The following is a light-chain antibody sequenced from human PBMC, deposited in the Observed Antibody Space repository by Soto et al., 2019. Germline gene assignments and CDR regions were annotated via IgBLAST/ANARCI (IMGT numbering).Light chain of an antibody. CDR1: QSISSY. CDR3: QQSYSTLTWT. Sequence: DIQMTQPASSLSGSVVDRVTIPCRASQSISSYLNWYQQKPGKAPKLXXYAASSLQSGVPSRFSGSGSGTDFALTISSLQPEDFATYYCQQSYSTLTWTFGQGTKVDIK. J-gene: IGKJ1*01. V-gene: IGKV1-39*01. CDR2: AAS.